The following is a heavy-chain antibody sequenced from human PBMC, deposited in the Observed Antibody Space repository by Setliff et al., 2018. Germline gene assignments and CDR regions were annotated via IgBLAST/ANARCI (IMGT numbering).Heavy chain of an antibody. CDR1: GFTFSNYW. J-gene: IGHJ6*02. CDR3: ARAYYGTVNGYSSYYGLDV. Sequence: GGSLRLSCADSGFTFSNYWMHWVRQAPGKGLVWVSRINKDGSSAMYADSVKGRFTMSRDNAKNTLYLQMNSLRAEDTAVYYCARAYYGTVNGYSSYYGLDVWGQGTTVTVSS. D-gene: IGHD3-9*01. CDR2: INKDGSSA. V-gene: IGHV3-74*03.